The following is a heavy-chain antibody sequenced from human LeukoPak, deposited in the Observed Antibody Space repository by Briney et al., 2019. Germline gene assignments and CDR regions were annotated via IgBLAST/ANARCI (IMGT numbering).Heavy chain of an antibody. CDR3: ARVHGSYYNAFDI. J-gene: IGHJ3*02. Sequence: GGSLRLSCAASGFTFSSYEMIWVRQAPGKGLEWVSYISSSGSTIYYADSVKGRFTISRDNAKNSLYLQMNSLRAEDTAVYYCARVHGSYYNAFDIWGQGTMVTVSS. V-gene: IGHV3-48*03. CDR1: GFTFSSYE. CDR2: ISSSGSTI. D-gene: IGHD1-26*01.